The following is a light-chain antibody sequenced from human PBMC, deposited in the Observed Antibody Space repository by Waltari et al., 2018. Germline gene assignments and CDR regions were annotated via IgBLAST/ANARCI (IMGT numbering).Light chain of an antibody. V-gene: IGKV1-39*01. J-gene: IGKJ1*01. CDR1: QYISSY. CDR2: AAS. Sequence: DTQMTQSPSSLSAFVGDRVTITCRASQYISSYLNWYQHKSGKAPKLLIYAASSLQSGVPSRFSGSGSGTDFTLTISNLQPEDFATYFCQHTYSIPWTFGQGTKVEIE. CDR3: QHTYSIPWT.